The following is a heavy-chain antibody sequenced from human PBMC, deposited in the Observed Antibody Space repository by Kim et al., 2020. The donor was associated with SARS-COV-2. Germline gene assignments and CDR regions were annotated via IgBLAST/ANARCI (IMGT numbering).Heavy chain of an antibody. Sequence: DSVKGRLTISRDNSKNTLYLQMSSLRAEDTAVYYCARAWDYDASGYYFDYWGQGTLVTVSS. CDR3: ARAWDYDASGYYFDY. J-gene: IGHJ4*02. V-gene: IGHV3-30*07. D-gene: IGHD3-22*01.